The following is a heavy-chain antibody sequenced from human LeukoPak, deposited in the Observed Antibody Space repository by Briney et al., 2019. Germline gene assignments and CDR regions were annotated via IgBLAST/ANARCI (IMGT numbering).Heavy chain of an antibody. J-gene: IGHJ6*02. CDR2: MSYDGSNK. CDR3: ARDLNVKAGPSGYYYYYGMDV. V-gene: IGHV3-30*04. Sequence: GGSLRLSCAASGFTFSSYAMHWVRQAPGKGLEWVAVMSYDGSNKYYADSVKGRFTISRDNSKNTLYLQMNSLRAEDTAVYYCARDLNVKAGPSGYYYYYGMDVWGQGTTVTVSS. CDR1: GFTFSSYA. D-gene: IGHD6-13*01.